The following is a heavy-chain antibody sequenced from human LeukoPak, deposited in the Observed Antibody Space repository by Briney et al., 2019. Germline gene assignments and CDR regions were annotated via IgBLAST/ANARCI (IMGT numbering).Heavy chain of an antibody. CDR2: INPNSGGT. CDR1: GYTFTGYY. J-gene: IGHJ6*02. V-gene: IGHV1-2*02. CDR3: ARGGDSIYDILTGYYEVRDYYGMDV. D-gene: IGHD3-9*01. Sequence: ASVKVSCKASGYTFTGYYMRWVRQAPGQGLEWMGWINPNSGGTNYAQKFQGRVTMTRDTSISTAYMELSRLRSDDTAVYYCARGGDSIYDILTGYYEVRDYYGMDVWGQGTTVTVSS.